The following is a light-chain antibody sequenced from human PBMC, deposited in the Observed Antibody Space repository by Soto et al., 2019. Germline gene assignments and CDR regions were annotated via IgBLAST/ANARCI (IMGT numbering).Light chain of an antibody. V-gene: IGKV1-5*03. Sequence: IQLTQSPSTLSSSVGDRVTLTCRASESISRYLAWYQQKPGKAPKLLSYKASSLESGVPSRFTGSGSGTDFTLTISSLEPEDFAVYYCQQRRSWQVTFGQGTRLEIK. J-gene: IGKJ5*01. CDR3: QQRRSWQVT. CDR2: KAS. CDR1: ESISRY.